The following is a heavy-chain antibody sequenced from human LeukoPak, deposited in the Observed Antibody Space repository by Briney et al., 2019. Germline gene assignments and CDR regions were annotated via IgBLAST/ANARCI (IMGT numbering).Heavy chain of an antibody. D-gene: IGHD3-10*01. Sequence: GGSLRLSCTASGFTFSNYGLNWVRQAPGKGLEWVPFIGTSGSYIYYGDSVKGRVTISRDNAKNSLYLQMNGLRAEDTAVYYCARGRSITLLRGVAMSDGFDVWGQGAMVTVSS. CDR3: ARGRSITLLRGVAMSDGFDV. J-gene: IGHJ3*01. V-gene: IGHV3-21*01. CDR2: IGTSGSYI. CDR1: GFTFSNYG.